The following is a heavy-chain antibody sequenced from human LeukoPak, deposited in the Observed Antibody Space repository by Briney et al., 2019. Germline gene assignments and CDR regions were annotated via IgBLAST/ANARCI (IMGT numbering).Heavy chain of an antibody. CDR3: ARDYGSGSSLDAFDI. CDR1: GGTFSSYA. J-gene: IGHJ3*02. V-gene: IGHV1-69*04. D-gene: IGHD3-10*01. CDR2: IIPILGIA. Sequence: GASVKVSCKASGGTFSSYAISWVRQAPGQGLEWMGRIIPILGIANYAQKFQGRVTITADKSTSTAYMELSSLRSEDTAVYYCARDYGSGSSLDAFDIWGQGTLVTVSS.